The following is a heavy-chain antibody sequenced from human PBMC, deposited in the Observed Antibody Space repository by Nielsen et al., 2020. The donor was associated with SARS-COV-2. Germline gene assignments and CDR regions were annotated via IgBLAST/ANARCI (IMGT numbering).Heavy chain of an antibody. J-gene: IGHJ3*02. CDR2: ISWNSGSI. CDR1: GFTFDDYA. CDR3: AKDVDYGGNSDAFDI. D-gene: IGHD4-23*01. V-gene: IGHV3-9*01. Sequence: SLKISCAASGFTFDDYAMHWVRQAPGKGLEWVSGISWNSGSIGYADSVKGRFTISRDNAKNSLHLQMNSLRAEDTALYYCAKDVDYGGNSDAFDIWGQGTTVTVSS.